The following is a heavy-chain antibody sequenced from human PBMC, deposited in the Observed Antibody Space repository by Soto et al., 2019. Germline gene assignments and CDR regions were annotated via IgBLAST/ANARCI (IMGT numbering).Heavy chain of an antibody. D-gene: IGHD6-6*01. Sequence: SETLSLTCAVYGGSFSGYYWSWIRQPPGKGLEWIGEINHSGSTNYNPSLKSRVTISVDTSKNQFSLKLSSVTAADTAVYYCGRGVAARPRHYYYYYYMDVWGKGTTVTVSS. J-gene: IGHJ6*03. CDR3: GRGVAARPRHYYYYYYMDV. V-gene: IGHV4-34*01. CDR2: INHSGST. CDR1: GGSFSGYY.